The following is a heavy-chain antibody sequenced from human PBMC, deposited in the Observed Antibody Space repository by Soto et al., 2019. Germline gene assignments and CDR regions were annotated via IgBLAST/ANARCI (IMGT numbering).Heavy chain of an antibody. CDR2: IYYSGST. CDR1: GGSISSGDYY. J-gene: IGHJ4*02. V-gene: IGHV4-30-4*01. CDR3: AREGYYDFWSGYYLRD. Sequence: QVQLQESGPGLVKPSQTLSLTCTVSGGSISSGDYYWSWIRQPPGKGLEWIGYIYYSGSTYYNPSLKSRVTISVDTSKTQFSLKLSSVTAADTAVYYCAREGYYDFWSGYYLRDWGQGTLVTVSS. D-gene: IGHD3-3*01.